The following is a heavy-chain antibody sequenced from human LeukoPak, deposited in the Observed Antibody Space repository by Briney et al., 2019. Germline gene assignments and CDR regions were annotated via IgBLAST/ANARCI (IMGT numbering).Heavy chain of an antibody. Sequence: GGSLRLSCTASGFSCYEMNWVRQAPGKGLEWISYISASGTLTHYADSVEGRFTISRDNAKNSLFLQMNSLRGEDTAVYYCASGRTDIVVVPATLRNYYFDYWGQGTLVTVSS. CDR1: GFSCYE. CDR3: ASGRTDIVVVPATLRNYYFDY. D-gene: IGHD2-2*01. J-gene: IGHJ4*02. V-gene: IGHV3-48*03. CDR2: ISASGTLT.